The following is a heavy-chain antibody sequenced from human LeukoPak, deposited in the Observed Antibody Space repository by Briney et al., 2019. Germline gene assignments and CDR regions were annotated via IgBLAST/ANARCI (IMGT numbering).Heavy chain of an antibody. J-gene: IGHJ3*02. CDR2: IYYSGST. CDR3: ARDKEYSSGWYDAFDI. CDR1: GGSISSYY. V-gene: IGHV4-59*01. Sequence: SETLSLTCTVSGGSISSYYWSWIRQPPGKGLEWIGYIYYSGSTNYNPSLKSRVTISVDTSKNQFSLKLSSVTAADTAVYYCARDKEYSSGWYDAFDIWGQGTMVTVSS. D-gene: IGHD6-19*01.